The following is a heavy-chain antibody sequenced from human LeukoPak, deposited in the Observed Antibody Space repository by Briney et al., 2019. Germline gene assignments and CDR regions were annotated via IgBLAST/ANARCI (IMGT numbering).Heavy chain of an antibody. CDR2: ISSSSSYI. J-gene: IGHJ3*02. D-gene: IGHD3-10*01. CDR3: ATSRVRGQNNAFDI. V-gene: IGHV3-21*01. Sequence: GGSLRLSCAASGFTFSSYSMNWVRQAPGKGLEWVSSISSSSSYIYYADSVKGRFTISRDNAKNSLYLQMNSLRAEDTAVYYCATSRVRGQNNAFDIWGQGTMVTVSS. CDR1: GFTFSSYS.